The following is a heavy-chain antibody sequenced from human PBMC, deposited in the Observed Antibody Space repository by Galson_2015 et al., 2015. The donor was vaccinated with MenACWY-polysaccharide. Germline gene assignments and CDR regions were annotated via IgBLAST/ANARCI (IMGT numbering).Heavy chain of an antibody. Sequence: SETLSLTCAVSDYSIRSGYFWGWIPQPPGKGLEWIASIFHSGTTYYNPSLKSRVTISVDTSKNQFSLKLSSVTAADTAVYYCARVEKYSGSFYILYWGQGTLVTVSS. CDR1: DYSIRSGYF. D-gene: IGHD1-26*01. J-gene: IGHJ4*02. V-gene: IGHV4-38-2*01. CDR2: IFHSGTT. CDR3: ARVEKYSGSFYILY.